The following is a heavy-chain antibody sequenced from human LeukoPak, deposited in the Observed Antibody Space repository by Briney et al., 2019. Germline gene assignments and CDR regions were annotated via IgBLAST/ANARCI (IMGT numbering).Heavy chain of an antibody. CDR2: MKPNSRNT. CDR1: GYTFTRYN. J-gene: IGHJ4*02. D-gene: IGHD3-10*01. CDR3: HLWFGELLSDY. Sequence: AALKVSSKASGYTFTRYNINCVPHTTGQRLEWMGWMKPNSRNTGYAQKFHGRVIMTRDISVSTAYMELSSLRSEDTAVYYCHLWFGELLSDYWGEGTVVSVS. V-gene: IGHV1-8*01.